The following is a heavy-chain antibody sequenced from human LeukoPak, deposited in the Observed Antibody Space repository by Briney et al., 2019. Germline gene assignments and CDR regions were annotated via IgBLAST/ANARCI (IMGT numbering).Heavy chain of an antibody. CDR2: ISGSGGST. J-gene: IGHJ4*02. D-gene: IGHD3-3*01. CDR3: ARVDFWSGHYYFDY. CDR1: GFTFSSYA. V-gene: IGHV3-23*01. Sequence: GGSLRLSCAASGFTFSSYAMSWVRQAPGKGLEWVSAISGSGGSTYYADSVKGRFTISRDNSKNTLYLQMNSLTAEDTAVYYCARVDFWSGHYYFDYWGQGTLVTVSS.